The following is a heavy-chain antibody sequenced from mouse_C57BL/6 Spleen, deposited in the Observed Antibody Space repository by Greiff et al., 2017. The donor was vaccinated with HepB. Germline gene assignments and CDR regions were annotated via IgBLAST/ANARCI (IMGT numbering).Heavy chain of an antibody. CDR1: GYTFTSYW. CDR3: ARTDGYYMRDYAMDY. V-gene: IGHV1-7*01. D-gene: IGHD2-3*01. Sequence: VQLQQSGAELAKTGASVKLSCKASGYTFTSYWMHWVKQRPGQGLEWIGYINPSSGYTKYNQKFKDKAKLTADKSSSTAYMPLNSLTYEVSAVYYCARTDGYYMRDYAMDYWGQGTSVTVSS. J-gene: IGHJ4*01. CDR2: INPSSGYT.